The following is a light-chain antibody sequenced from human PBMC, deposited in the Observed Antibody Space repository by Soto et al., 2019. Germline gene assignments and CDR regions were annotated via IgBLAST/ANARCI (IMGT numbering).Light chain of an antibody. CDR2: EAS. CDR3: QQYGSSPIT. V-gene: IGKV3-20*01. CDR1: QSVSSN. J-gene: IGKJ5*01. Sequence: EIVMTQSPATLSVSPWERATLSCRASQSVSSNLAWYQQKPGQTPKLLIYEASTRATGIPDRFSGRGSGTDYTLTIDRLEPEDFAVYYCQQYGSSPITFGQGTRLEIK.